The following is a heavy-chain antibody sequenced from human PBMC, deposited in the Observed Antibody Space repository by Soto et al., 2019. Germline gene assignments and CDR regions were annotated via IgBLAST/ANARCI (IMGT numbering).Heavy chain of an antibody. V-gene: IGHV3-23*01. CDR2: ISGSGGTT. CDR3: AKTANGWFSAFDI. CDR1: GFTFSSYA. D-gene: IGHD6-19*01. Sequence: EVQLLESGGGLVQPGGSLRLSCAASGFTFSSYAMSWVRQAPGKGLEWVSAISGSGGTTYYADSVKGRFTFSRDNSKNTLYLQMNRLRAEHTAVYYCAKTANGWFSAFDIWGQGTMVTVSS. J-gene: IGHJ3*02.